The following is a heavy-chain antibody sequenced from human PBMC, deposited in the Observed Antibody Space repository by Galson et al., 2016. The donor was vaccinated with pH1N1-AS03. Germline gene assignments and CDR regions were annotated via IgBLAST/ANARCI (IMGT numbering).Heavy chain of an antibody. CDR3: AKAVAGSLNLYYYYGADV. D-gene: IGHD6-19*01. CDR2: IEASSTYI. CDR1: GFTFRDYN. V-gene: IGHV3-21*04. Sequence: SLRLSCAVSGFTFRDYNLNWVRQAPGKGPEWVSSIEASSTYIYYADSVKGRFTISRDNSKNSLYLQMNSLRPEDTAVYYCAKAVAGSLNLYYYYGADVWGQGTTVTVSS. J-gene: IGHJ6*02.